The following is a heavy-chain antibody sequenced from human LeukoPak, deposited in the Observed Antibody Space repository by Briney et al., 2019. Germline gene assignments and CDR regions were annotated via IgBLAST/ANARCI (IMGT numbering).Heavy chain of an antibody. Sequence: ASVKVSCKASGYTFTSYGISWVRQAPGQGLEWIGWITTYNGNTDYAQNLQGRVSMTTDTSTSTAYMELRSLRSDDTAVYYCARGHRSSSLLFFYWGQGSLVTVSS. J-gene: IGHJ4*02. CDR3: ARGHRSSSLLFFY. CDR1: GYTFTSYG. D-gene: IGHD6-6*01. V-gene: IGHV1-18*01. CDR2: ITTYNGNT.